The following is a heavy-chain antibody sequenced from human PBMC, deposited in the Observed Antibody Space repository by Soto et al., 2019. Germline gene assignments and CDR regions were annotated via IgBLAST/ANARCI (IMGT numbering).Heavy chain of an antibody. J-gene: IGHJ6*03. Sequence: ASVKVSCKASGYTFTSYYMHWVRQAPGQGLEWMGIINPSGGSTSYAQKFQGRVTMTRDTSTSTVYMELSSLRSEDTAVYYCARDRPLGGYYYYMDVWGKGTTVTVSS. CDR1: GYTFTSYY. V-gene: IGHV1-46*03. CDR2: INPSGGST. D-gene: IGHD2-15*01. CDR3: ARDRPLGGYYYYMDV.